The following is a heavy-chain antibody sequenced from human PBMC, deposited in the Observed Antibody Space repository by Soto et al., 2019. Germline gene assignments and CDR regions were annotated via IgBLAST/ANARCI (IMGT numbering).Heavy chain of an antibody. D-gene: IGHD3-22*01. Sequence: HPGGSLRLSCAASGFTFSSYALHWVRQAPGKGLEWVAVISGDGSDKYYVDSVKGRFTISRDNAKNSLYLQMNSLRAEDTAVYYCARGSTYYYDSSGYYIYYFDYWGQGTLVTVSS. CDR3: ARGSTYYYDSSGYYIYYFDY. J-gene: IGHJ4*02. V-gene: IGHV3-30-3*01. CDR1: GFTFSSYA. CDR2: ISGDGSDK.